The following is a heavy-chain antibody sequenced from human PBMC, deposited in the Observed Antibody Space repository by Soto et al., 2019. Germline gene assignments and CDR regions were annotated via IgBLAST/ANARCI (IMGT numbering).Heavy chain of an antibody. J-gene: IGHJ6*02. CDR1: GGTFSSHA. CDR2: IIPIFSTP. D-gene: IGHD1-26*01. V-gene: IGHV1-69*01. CDR3: ARAKTGSSPIGYYHYVLDV. Sequence: QVQLVQSGAEVKKPGSSVKVSCKASGGTFSSHAISWVRQAPGQGLEWMGGIIPIFSTPNYAQKFQDRVTITADGSTSTAYMDLISLRDDDTAVYYCARAKTGSSPIGYYHYVLDVWGQGTTVTVSS.